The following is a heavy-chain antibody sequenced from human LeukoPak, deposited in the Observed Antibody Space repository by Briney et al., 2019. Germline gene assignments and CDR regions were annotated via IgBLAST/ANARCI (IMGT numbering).Heavy chain of an antibody. CDR2: IIPIFGTA. J-gene: IGHJ4*02. CDR3: ARDDSVPAATDY. D-gene: IGHD2-2*01. V-gene: IGHV1-69*06. Sequence: SVTVSCKASVGSFSIDATSGGRQAPGQGLEWMGRIIPIFGTANYAQKFQGRVTITADKSTSTAYMELSSLRSEDKAVYYCARDDSVPAATDYWGQGTLVTVSS. CDR1: VGSFSIDA.